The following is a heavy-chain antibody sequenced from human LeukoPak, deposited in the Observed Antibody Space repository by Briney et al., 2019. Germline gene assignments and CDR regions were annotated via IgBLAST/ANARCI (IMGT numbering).Heavy chain of an antibody. J-gene: IGHJ4*02. CDR3: ARVEGSSGPKDY. D-gene: IGHD6-19*01. CDR2: ISGSSSYI. V-gene: IGHV3-21*01. CDR1: GFTFSSYG. Sequence: GGSLRLSCAASGFTFSSYGMNWVRQAPGKGLEWVSSISGSSSYIDYADSVKGRFTISRDNARKSLYLQMNSPRVEDTAVYYCARVEGSSGPKDYWGQGTLVTVSS.